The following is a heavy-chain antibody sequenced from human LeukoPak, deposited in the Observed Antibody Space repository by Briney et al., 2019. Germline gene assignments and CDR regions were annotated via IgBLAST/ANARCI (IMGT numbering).Heavy chain of an antibody. D-gene: IGHD6-13*01. V-gene: IGHV1-2*02. J-gene: IGHJ4*02. CDR3: ARINSSRWYGF. CDR2: INPNIGDT. CDR1: GYTFTGYY. Sequence: ASVKVSCKASGYTFTGYYMHWVRQAPGQGLEWMGWINPNIGDTNYAQKFQGRVTMTRDTSISTAYMKLSRLRFDDTAVYYCARINSSRWYGFWGQGTLVTVSS.